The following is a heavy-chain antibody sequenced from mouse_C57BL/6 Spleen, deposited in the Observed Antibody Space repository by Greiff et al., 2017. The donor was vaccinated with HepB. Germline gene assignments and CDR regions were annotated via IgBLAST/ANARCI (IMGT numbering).Heavy chain of an antibody. CDR3: ARSTTVVAWDAMDY. J-gene: IGHJ4*01. D-gene: IGHD1-1*01. V-gene: IGHV1-26*01. CDR1: GYTFTDYY. CDR2: INPNNGGT. Sequence: VQLQQSGPELVKPGASVKISCKASGYTFTDYYMNWVKQSHGKSLEWIGDINPNNGGTSYNQKFKGKATLTVDKSSSTAYMELRSLTSEDSAVYYCARSTTVVAWDAMDYWGQGTSVTVSS.